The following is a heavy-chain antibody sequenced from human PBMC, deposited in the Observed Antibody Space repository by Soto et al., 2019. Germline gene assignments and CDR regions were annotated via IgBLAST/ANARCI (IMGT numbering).Heavy chain of an antibody. CDR2: MYHSGTT. J-gene: IGHJ4*02. CDR1: GVSISSSSYY. CDR3: ARHEKDIVFSLFDY. D-gene: IGHD2-15*01. V-gene: IGHV4-39*01. Sequence: SETLSLTCTVSGVSISSSSYYWGWIRQPPGKGLEWIGSMYHSGTTYYNPSLKSRVTISVDTSKNQFSLKMNSVTAADTAVYYCARHEKDIVFSLFDYWGQGSLVTVSS.